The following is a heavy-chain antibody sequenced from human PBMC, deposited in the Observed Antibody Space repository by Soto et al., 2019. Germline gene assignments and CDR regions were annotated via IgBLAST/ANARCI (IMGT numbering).Heavy chain of an antibody. CDR3: ARDRHPSSLYVNNAFNV. D-gene: IGHD6-13*01. CDR2: INAASGIV. Sequence: QVQLVQSGAEVTNPGASVKVSCKASGYSFTTFPLHWVRQAPGQGLEWMGRINAASGIVKYSPKFQDRVTITRDIPATSVYMELRSLRSEATAVYFCARDRHPSSLYVNNAFNVWGQGTGVTVSS. J-gene: IGHJ3*01. V-gene: IGHV1-3*01. CDR1: GYSFTTFP.